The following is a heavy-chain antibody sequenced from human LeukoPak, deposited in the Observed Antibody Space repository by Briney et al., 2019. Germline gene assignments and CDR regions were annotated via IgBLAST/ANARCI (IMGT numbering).Heavy chain of an antibody. D-gene: IGHD3-9*01. J-gene: IGHJ6*02. CDR2: ISYDGSNK. Sequence: GGSLRLSCAASGSTFSSYGMHWVRQAPGKGLEWVAVISYDGSNKYYADSVKGRFTISRDNSKNTLYLQMNSLRAEDTAVYYCAKDLDDYDTYGMGVWGQGTTVTVSS. CDR3: AKDLDDYDTYGMGV. CDR1: GSTFSSYG. V-gene: IGHV3-30*18.